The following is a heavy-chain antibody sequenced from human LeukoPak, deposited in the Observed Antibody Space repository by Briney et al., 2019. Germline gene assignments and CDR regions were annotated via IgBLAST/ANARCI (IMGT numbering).Heavy chain of an antibody. CDR3: ARGQLLWFGERAGYFDY. CDR1: GYTFASYG. CDR2: ISAYNGNT. D-gene: IGHD3-10*01. J-gene: IGHJ4*02. Sequence: ASVKVSCKASGYTFASYGISWVRQAPGQGLEWMGWISAYNGNTNYAQKLQGRVTMTTDTSTSTAYMELRSLRSDDTAVYYCARGQLLWFGERAGYFDYWGQGTLVTVSS. V-gene: IGHV1-18*01.